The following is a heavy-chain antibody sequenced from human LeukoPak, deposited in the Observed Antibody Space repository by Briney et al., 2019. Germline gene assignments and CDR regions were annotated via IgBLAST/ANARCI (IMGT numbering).Heavy chain of an antibody. CDR2: IHHTGST. V-gene: IGHV4-30-2*01. CDR1: GGSISGGACY. D-gene: IGHD2-2*01. J-gene: IGHJ3*02. Sequence: PSQTLSLTCTVSGGSISGGACYWSWIRQPPGRGLEWIGYIHHTGSTYYSPSLKSRVTISVDRSKNQFSLKLSSVIAADTAVYYCARDCGLPAAPPLDDSFDIWGQGTMVTVSS. CDR3: ARDCGLPAAPPLDDSFDI.